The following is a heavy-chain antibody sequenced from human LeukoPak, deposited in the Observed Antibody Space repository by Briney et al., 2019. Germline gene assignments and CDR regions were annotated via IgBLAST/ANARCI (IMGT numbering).Heavy chain of an antibody. CDR3: ASSSNDAFDI. Sequence: GASVKVSCKASGYTFIDYYIHWVRQAPGQGLEWMGRVNPNSGGTDYAQKFQGWVTMTRDTSISTAYMELSRLRSDDTAVYYCASSSNDAFDIWGQGTMVTVSS. J-gene: IGHJ3*02. CDR1: GYTFIDYY. V-gene: IGHV1-2*04. CDR2: VNPNSGGT. D-gene: IGHD2-2*01.